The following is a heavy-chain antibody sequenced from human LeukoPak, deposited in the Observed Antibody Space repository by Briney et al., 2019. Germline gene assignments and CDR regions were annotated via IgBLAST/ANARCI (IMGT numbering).Heavy chain of an antibody. V-gene: IGHV1-69*13. Sequence: SVRVSCKASGGTFSSYAISWVRQAPGQGLEWMGGIIPIFGTANYAQKFQGRVTITADESTSTAYMELSSLRSEDTAVYYCAKDARKGMYYDFWSGDAFDIWGQGTMVTVSS. CDR3: AKDARKGMYYDFWSGDAFDI. J-gene: IGHJ3*02. CDR1: GGTFSSYA. CDR2: IIPIFGTA. D-gene: IGHD3-3*01.